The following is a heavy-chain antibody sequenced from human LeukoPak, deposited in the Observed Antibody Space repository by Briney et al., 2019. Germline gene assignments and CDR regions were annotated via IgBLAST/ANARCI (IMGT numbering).Heavy chain of an antibody. J-gene: IGHJ3*02. CDR3: ARGESFAFAN. CDR1: GFTFSSYW. Sequence: QPGGSLRLSCVASGFTFSSYWTHWVRQVPGKGLVWVSRINSDGTITGYADTVKGRFTISRDNSKDTLYLQMNSLRAEDTAVYYCARGESFAFANWGQGTMVTVSS. CDR2: INSDGTIT. D-gene: IGHD2-21*01. V-gene: IGHV3-74*01.